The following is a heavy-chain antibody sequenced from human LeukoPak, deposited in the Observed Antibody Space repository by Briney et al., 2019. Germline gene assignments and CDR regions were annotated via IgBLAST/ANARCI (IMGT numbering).Heavy chain of an antibody. Sequence: GGSLRLSCAASGFTFSSYEMNWVRQAPGKGLEWVSYISSSGSTIYYADSVKGRFTISRDNSKNTLYLQMNSLRAEDTAVYYCASPQSSGYWGQGTLVTVSS. CDR2: ISSSGSTI. CDR3: ASPQSSGY. J-gene: IGHJ4*02. CDR1: GFTFSSYE. D-gene: IGHD6-19*01. V-gene: IGHV3-48*03.